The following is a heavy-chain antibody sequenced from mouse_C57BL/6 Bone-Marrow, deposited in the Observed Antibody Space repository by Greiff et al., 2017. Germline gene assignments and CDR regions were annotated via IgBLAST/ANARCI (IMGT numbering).Heavy chain of an antibody. D-gene: IGHD3-2*02. CDR1: GYAFSSYW. V-gene: IGHV1-80*01. CDR2: IYPGDGDT. Sequence: VQLQQSGAELVQPGASVKISCKASGYAFSSYWMNWVKQRPGKGLEWIGQIYPGDGDTKYNGKFKGKATLTADKSSSTAYMQLSSLTSEDSAVYFCARTAQATGGWFAYWGQGTLVTVSA. CDR3: ARTAQATGGWFAY. J-gene: IGHJ3*01.